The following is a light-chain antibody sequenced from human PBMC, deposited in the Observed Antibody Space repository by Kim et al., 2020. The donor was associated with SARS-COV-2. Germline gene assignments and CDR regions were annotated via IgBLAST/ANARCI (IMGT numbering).Light chain of an antibody. Sequence: VSPGQTASITCSGDKLGDKYTCWYQQKAGQSPVLVIYQDTKRPSGIPERFSGSNSGNTATLTISGTQAMDEADYFCQAWEINTVVFGGGTQLTVL. CDR1: KLGDKY. V-gene: IGLV3-1*01. CDR2: QDT. CDR3: QAWEINTVV. J-gene: IGLJ2*01.